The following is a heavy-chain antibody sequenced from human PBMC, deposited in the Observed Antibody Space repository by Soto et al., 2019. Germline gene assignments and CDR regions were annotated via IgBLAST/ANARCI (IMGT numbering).Heavy chain of an antibody. CDR3: ARTIAVAVTDYYFDY. V-gene: IGHV2-70*01. CDR1: GFSLSTSGMC. Sequence: SGPTLVNPTQTLTLTCTFSGFSLSTSGMCVSWIRQPPGKALEWLALIDWDDDKYYSTSLKTRLTISKDTSKNQVVLTMTNMDPVDTAPYYCARTIAVAVTDYYFDYWGQGTLVTVSS. CDR2: IDWDDDK. J-gene: IGHJ4*02. D-gene: IGHD6-19*01.